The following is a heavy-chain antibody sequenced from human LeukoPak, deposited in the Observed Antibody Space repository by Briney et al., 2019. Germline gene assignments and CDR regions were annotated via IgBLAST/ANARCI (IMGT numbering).Heavy chain of an antibody. V-gene: IGHV6-1*01. D-gene: IGHD5-12*01. CDR1: GDSVSSNSAA. J-gene: IGHJ6*02. CDR2: TYYMSKWYN. Sequence: SQTLSLTCAISGDSVSSNSAASNWIRQSPSRGLEWLGRTYYMSKWYNDYAVSVKSRITINPDTSKNQFSLQLNSVTPEDTAVYYCARGVATWDIVATIWGPYYYYGMDVWGQGTTVTVSS. CDR3: ARGVATWDIVATIWGPYYYYGMDV.